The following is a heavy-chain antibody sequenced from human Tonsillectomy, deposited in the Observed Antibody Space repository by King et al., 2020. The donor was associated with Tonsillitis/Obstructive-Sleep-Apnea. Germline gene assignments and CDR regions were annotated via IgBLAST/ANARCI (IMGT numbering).Heavy chain of an antibody. J-gene: IGHJ3*02. CDR2: IKQDASEK. D-gene: IGHD3-22*01. Sequence: VQLVESGGGLVQPGGSLRLSCAASGFTFSTYWMSWVRQAPGKGLEWVANIKQDASEKYYVDSVKGRFTISRDNAKNSLYLQMNSLRAEATAVYYCARVLDYFDSSGYRAFDIWGQGTMVTVSS. CDR1: GFTFSTYW. CDR3: ARVLDYFDSSGYRAFDI. V-gene: IGHV3-7*03.